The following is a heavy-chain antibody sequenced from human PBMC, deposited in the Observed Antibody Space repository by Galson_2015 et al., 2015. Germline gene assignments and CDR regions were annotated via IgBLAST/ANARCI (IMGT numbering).Heavy chain of an antibody. D-gene: IGHD3-10*01. Sequence: QSGAEVKKPGESLKISCKGSGYSFTSYWIGWVRQMPGKGLEWMGIIYPGDSDTRYSPSFQGQVTISADKSISTAYLQWSSLKASDTAMYYCARHASSPMVRGVITVAFDIWGQGTMVTVSS. CDR1: GYSFTSYW. CDR2: IYPGDSDT. J-gene: IGHJ3*02. CDR3: ARHASSPMVRGVITVAFDI. V-gene: IGHV5-51*01.